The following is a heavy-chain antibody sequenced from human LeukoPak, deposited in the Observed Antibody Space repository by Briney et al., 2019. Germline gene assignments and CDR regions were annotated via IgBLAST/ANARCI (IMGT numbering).Heavy chain of an antibody. CDR1: GFTFSSYA. Sequence: PGGSLRLSCAASGFTFSSYAMSWVRQAPGKGLEWVSAISGSGGSTYYADSVKGRFTISRDNAKNSLYLQMNSLRAEDTAVYYCASPGYSSGWLYFDYWGQGTLVTVSS. CDR3: ASPGYSSGWLYFDY. J-gene: IGHJ4*02. CDR2: ISGSGGST. V-gene: IGHV3-23*01. D-gene: IGHD6-19*01.